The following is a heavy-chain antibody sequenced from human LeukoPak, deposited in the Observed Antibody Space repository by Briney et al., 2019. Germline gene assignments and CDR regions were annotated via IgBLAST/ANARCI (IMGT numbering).Heavy chain of an antibody. CDR2: IKLDGSQK. CDR1: GFTFSNYW. V-gene: IGHV3-7*01. Sequence: PGGSLRLSCAASGFTFSNYWMSWVRQAPGKGLEWVANIKLDGSQKNYVDSVEGRFSISRDNAKNSLYLQMSNLRAEDTAMYYCASTNTFDYWGQGVLVTVSS. CDR3: ASTNTFDY. J-gene: IGHJ4*02. D-gene: IGHD5-12*01.